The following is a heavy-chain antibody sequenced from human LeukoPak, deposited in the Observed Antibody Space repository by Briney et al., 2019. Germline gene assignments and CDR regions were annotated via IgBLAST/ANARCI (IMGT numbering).Heavy chain of an antibody. J-gene: IGHJ4*02. CDR1: GGSISSYY. CDR3: ARSYDINGYSVGFDY. V-gene: IGHV4-4*07. D-gene: IGHD3-22*01. CDR2: IFTSGRT. Sequence: SKTLSLTCTDSGGSISSYYWSWIRQSAGKGLEWIGRIFTSGRTNRNPSLESRVTMSVDTSKNQFSLRLSSVTAADTAVYYCARSYDINGYSVGFDYWGQGILVTVSS.